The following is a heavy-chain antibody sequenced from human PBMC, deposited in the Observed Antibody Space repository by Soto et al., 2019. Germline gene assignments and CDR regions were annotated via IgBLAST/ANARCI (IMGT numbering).Heavy chain of an antibody. D-gene: IGHD4-17*01. Sequence: VQLLESGGGLAQPGGSLRLSCAASGFTFSTYTMAWVRQAPGRGPEWVAGVSQDGTAHYADSVKGRFTISRDNSRDTLYLQMIDLGGEDTAVDYCAKDMRPDGVWDFDFWGQGTLVTVSS. CDR1: GFTFSTYT. V-gene: IGHV3-23*01. CDR2: VSQDGTA. CDR3: AKDMRPDGVWDFDF. J-gene: IGHJ4*02.